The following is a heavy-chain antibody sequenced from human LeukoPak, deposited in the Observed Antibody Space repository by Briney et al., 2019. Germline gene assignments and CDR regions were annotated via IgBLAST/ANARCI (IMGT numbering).Heavy chain of an antibody. D-gene: IGHD3-22*01. CDR1: GFTVSSNY. CDR2: IYSGGST. CDR3: AKEPSHSSGYWDS. Sequence: PGGSLRLSCAASGFTVSSNYMSWVRQAPGKGLEWVSVIYSGGSTYYAGSVKGRFTISRDNSKNTVYLQMNSLRVEDTALYYCAKEPSHSSGYWDSWGQGTLVTVSS. V-gene: IGHV3-66*01. J-gene: IGHJ4*02.